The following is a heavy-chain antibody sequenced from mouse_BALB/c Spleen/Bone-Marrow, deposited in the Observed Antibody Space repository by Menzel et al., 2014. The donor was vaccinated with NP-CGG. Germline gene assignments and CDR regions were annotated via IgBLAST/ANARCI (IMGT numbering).Heavy chain of an antibody. CDR3: ESRGEYFDV. J-gene: IGHJ1*01. V-gene: IGHV1-31*01. CDR1: GYSFTGYY. Sequence: VESGASVKISCKASGYSFTGYYMHWVKQSHGNSLDWIGYIYPYNGVSSYNQKFKGKATSTVDKASSTAYMELRSLTSDDSAVYYCESRGEYFDVWGAGTTVTVSS. CDR2: IYPYNGVS.